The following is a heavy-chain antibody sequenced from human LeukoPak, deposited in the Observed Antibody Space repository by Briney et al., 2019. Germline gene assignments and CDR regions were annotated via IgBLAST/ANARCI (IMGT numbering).Heavy chain of an antibody. J-gene: IGHJ4*02. CDR2: INGDGSNI. Sequence: GGSLRLSCAASGFTFSSYWMHWVRQVPGKGLVWVARINGDGSNIAYADSVRGRFTISRDNAKNTLYLQMNSLRAEDTAVYYCAKDGGLWVSAHWGDSWGRGTLVTVSS. CDR3: AKDGGLWVSAHWGDS. CDR1: GFTFSSYW. V-gene: IGHV3-74*01. D-gene: IGHD7-27*01.